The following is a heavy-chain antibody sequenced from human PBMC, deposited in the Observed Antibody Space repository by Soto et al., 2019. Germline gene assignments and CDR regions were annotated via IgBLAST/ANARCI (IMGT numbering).Heavy chain of an antibody. Sequence: SETLSLTCTVSGGSMRNYFWTWIRQPPGKGLEWIGYIHYSGTTSFFPSYNPSLRSRVTISEDTSKNQFSLKLLSVTTADTAVYFCAAGEASSRNLAPYYLGFWGQGTLVTVSS. J-gene: IGHJ4*02. CDR2: IHYSGTT. V-gene: IGHV4-59*01. CDR1: GGSMRNYF. CDR3: AAGEASSRNLAPYYLGF. D-gene: IGHD6-13*01.